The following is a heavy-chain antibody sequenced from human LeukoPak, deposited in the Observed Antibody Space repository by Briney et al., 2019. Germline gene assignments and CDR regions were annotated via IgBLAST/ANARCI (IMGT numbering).Heavy chain of an antibody. Sequence: SETLSLTCTVSGGSISGSSYYWGWIRQPPGKGLEWIGSIYYGGSTYYNPSLKSRVTISVDTSKNQFSLKLSSVTAADTAVYYCARVDGDGYNFYWGQGTLVTVSS. CDR2: IYYGGST. V-gene: IGHV4-39*07. J-gene: IGHJ4*02. CDR3: ARVDGDGYNFY. CDR1: GGSISGSSYY. D-gene: IGHD5-24*01.